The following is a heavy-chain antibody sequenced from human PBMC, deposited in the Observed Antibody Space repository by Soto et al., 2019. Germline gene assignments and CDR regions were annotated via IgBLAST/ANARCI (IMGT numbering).Heavy chain of an antibody. Sequence: PSETLSLTCTVSGGSISSGGYYWSWIRQHPGKGLEWIGYIYYSGSTYYNPSLKSRVTISVDTSKNQFSLKLSSVTAADTAVYYCARVVTMVRGVIITGYMDVWGKGTTVTVSS. CDR2: IYYSGST. CDR3: ARVVTMVRGVIITGYMDV. V-gene: IGHV4-31*03. D-gene: IGHD3-10*01. J-gene: IGHJ6*03. CDR1: GGSISSGGYY.